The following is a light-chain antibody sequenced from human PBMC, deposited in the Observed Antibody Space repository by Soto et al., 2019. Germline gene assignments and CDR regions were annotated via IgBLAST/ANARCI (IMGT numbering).Light chain of an antibody. J-gene: IGLJ1*01. CDR1: SSDLGGYSY. CDR2: DVS. CDR3: SSYTSSSTLVV. Sequence: QSALTQPASVSGSPGQSITISCTGSSSDLGGYSYVSWYQQHPGKAPKLMIYDVSNRPSGVPNRFSGSKSGNTASLTISGLQAEDEADYYCSSYTSSSTLVVFGTGTKATV. V-gene: IGLV2-14*03.